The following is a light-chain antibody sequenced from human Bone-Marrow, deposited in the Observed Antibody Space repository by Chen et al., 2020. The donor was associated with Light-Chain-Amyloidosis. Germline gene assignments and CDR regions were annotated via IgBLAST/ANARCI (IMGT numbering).Light chain of an antibody. J-gene: IGLJ1*01. V-gene: IGLV2-14*01. CDR3: SSYTITNTLV. CDR1: SSDVGGDNH. Sequence: QSALTQPASVSGSPGQSITISCTGTSSDVGGDNHVSWYQQHPDKAPKLMIYDVTNRPSWVPGRCSSSKSDNTPSLTISGLQTEDEADSFCSSYTITNTLVFGSGTRVTVL. CDR2: DVT.